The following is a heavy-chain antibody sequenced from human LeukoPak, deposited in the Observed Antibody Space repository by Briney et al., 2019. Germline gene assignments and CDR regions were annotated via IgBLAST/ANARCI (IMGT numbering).Heavy chain of an antibody. CDR3: AREGHSRVGTMVRGVDY. CDR1: GYTFTSYY. Sequence: ASVKVSCKASGYTFTSYYMHWVRQAPGQGLEWMGIINPRGGSASYAQKFQGRVTMTRDTSTSTVYMELSSLRSEDTAVYYCAREGHSRVGTMVRGVDYWGQGTLVTVSS. V-gene: IGHV1-46*01. D-gene: IGHD3-10*01. CDR2: INPRGGSA. J-gene: IGHJ4*02.